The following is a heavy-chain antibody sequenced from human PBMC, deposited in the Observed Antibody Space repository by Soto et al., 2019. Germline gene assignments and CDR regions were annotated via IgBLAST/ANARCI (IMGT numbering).Heavy chain of an antibody. Sequence: QVQLQESGPGLVKPSQTLSVTCTVSGGSISSGGYYWSWIRQHPGKGLEWIGYIYYSGSTYYNPSLKSRVTISVDTSKNQFSLKLSSVTAADTAVYYCARAYCGGDCYSRLYYYYGMDVWGQGTTVTVSS. CDR3: ARAYCGGDCYSRLYYYYGMDV. V-gene: IGHV4-31*03. CDR2: IYYSGST. J-gene: IGHJ6*02. CDR1: GGSISSGGYY. D-gene: IGHD2-21*02.